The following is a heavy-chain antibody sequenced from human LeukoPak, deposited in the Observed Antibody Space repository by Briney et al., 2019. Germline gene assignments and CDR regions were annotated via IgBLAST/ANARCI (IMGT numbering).Heavy chain of an antibody. V-gene: IGHV1-8*02. J-gene: IGHJ4*02. CDR2: MNPNSGNT. D-gene: IGHD3-16*02. CDR3: ARGRYYDYVWGSYRYTEPPDY. Sequence: ASVKVSCKASGYTFTSYGISWVRQAPGQGLEWMGWMNPNSGNTGYAQKFQGRVTMTRNTSISTAYMELSSLRSEDTAVYYCARGRYYDYVWGSYRYTEPPDYWGQGTLVTVSS. CDR1: GYTFTSYG.